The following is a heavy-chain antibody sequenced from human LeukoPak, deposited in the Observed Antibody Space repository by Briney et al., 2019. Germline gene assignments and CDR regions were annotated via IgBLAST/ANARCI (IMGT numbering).Heavy chain of an antibody. CDR3: AREVSGWELLHFDY. J-gene: IGHJ4*02. D-gene: IGHD1-26*01. V-gene: IGHV1-18*01. CDR2: ISAYNGNT. Sequence: ASVKVSCKASGYTFTSYGISWVRQAPGQGLEWMGWISAYNGNTNYAQKLQGRVTMTTDTSTSTAYMELRSLRSDDTAMYYCAREVSGWELLHFDYWGQGTLVTVSS. CDR1: GYTFTSYG.